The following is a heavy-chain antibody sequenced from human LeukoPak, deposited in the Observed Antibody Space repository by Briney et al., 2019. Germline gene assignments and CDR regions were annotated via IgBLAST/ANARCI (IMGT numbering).Heavy chain of an antibody. CDR3: ARGVGLRFLEWLLYKDY. CDR1: GYTFTSYG. CDR2: INPNSGGT. J-gene: IGHJ4*02. D-gene: IGHD3-3*01. Sequence: ASVKVSCKASGYTFTSYGISWVRQAPGQGLEWMGWINPNSGGTNYAQKFQGRVTMTRDTSISTAYMELSRLRSDDTAVYYCARGVGLRFLEWLLYKDYWGQGTLVTVSS. V-gene: IGHV1-2*02.